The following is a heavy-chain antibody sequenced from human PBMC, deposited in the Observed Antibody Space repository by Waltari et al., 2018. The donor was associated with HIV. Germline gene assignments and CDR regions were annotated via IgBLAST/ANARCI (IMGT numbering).Heavy chain of an antibody. CDR1: GGSFSGYY. Sequence: QVQLQQWGAGLLKPSETLSLTCAVYGGSFSGYYWSWIRQPPGKGLEWIGEINHSGSTNYNPSLKSRVTISVDTSKNQFSLKLSSVTAADTAVYYCARRGSYDPMIVVGPFDYWGQGTLVTVSS. V-gene: IGHV4-34*01. CDR3: ARRGSYDPMIVVGPFDY. J-gene: IGHJ4*02. D-gene: IGHD3-22*01. CDR2: INHSGST.